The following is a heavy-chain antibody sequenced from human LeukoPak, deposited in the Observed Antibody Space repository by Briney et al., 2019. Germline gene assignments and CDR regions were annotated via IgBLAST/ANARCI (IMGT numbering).Heavy chain of an antibody. V-gene: IGHV4-59*01. CDR3: ARTTQMGWFDP. Sequence: SETLSLTCVVSGGSISGYYWTWIRQPPGKGLEWIGYTYYRGSSSFNPSLRSRVTISVDMSKNQVSLKLTSVTAADTAVYYCARTTQMGWFDPWGQGTLVTVSS. J-gene: IGHJ5*02. CDR1: GGSISGYY. CDR2: TYYRGSS. D-gene: IGHD5-24*01.